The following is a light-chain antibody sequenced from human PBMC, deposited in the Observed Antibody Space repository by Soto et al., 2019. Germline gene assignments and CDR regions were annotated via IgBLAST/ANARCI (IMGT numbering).Light chain of an antibody. Sequence: EIVLTPSPATLSFSPVERATLSCRASQSVGSFLAWYQQKPGQAPRLLIYDTSIRATGIPARFSGSGSGTDFTLTISSLEPEDFAVYYCQKYGSSPWKCGQGNKGDIK. CDR2: DTS. J-gene: IGKJ1*01. CDR1: QSVGSF. CDR3: QKYGSSPWK. V-gene: IGKV3-11*01.